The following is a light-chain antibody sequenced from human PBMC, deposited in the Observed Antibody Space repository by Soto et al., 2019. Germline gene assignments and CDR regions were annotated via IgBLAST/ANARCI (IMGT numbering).Light chain of an antibody. CDR3: QQANSFPIT. Sequence: DTPMTQSPSSVSASVGDRVTITCRASQDISTWLAWYQQKPGKAPDLLIYGASRLQSGVPSRFSGSCSGTDFTLTISSLQPEDFATYHCQQANSFPITFGGGTKVEIK. CDR2: GAS. V-gene: IGKV1-12*01. CDR1: QDISTW. J-gene: IGKJ4*01.